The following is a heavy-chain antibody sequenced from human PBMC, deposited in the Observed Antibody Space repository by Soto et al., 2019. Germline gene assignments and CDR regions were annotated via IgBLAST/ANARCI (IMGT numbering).Heavy chain of an antibody. J-gene: IGHJ4*02. CDR3: AAWAEGATEVH. V-gene: IGHV3-30*02. D-gene: IGHD2-15*01. Sequence: QAWGSLRLSCEASGFSFSVYGMHWVRQAPGKGLEWVAFIWYDASKQFYAGSVEGRFTISRDNSKATLYLQMNSLRAEDTAVYYCAAWAEGATEVHWGQGTLVTVSS. CDR2: IWYDASKQ. CDR1: GFSFSVYG.